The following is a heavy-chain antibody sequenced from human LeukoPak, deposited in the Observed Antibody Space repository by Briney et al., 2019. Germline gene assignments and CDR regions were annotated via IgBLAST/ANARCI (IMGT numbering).Heavy chain of an antibody. CDR1: GGSIGSYY. CDR3: ARDSPTILYSSSWYMDY. J-gene: IGHJ4*02. D-gene: IGHD6-13*01. CDR2: IYNSGST. Sequence: SETLSLTCTVSGGSIGSYYWSWIRQPAGKGLEWIGRIYNSGSTTYNPSLKSRVTMSVDTSKNQFSLKLSSVTAADTAVYYCARDSPTILYSSSWYMDYWGQGTLVTVSS. V-gene: IGHV4-4*07.